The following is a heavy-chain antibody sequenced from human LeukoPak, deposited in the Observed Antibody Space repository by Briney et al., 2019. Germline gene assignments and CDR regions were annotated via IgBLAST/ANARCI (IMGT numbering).Heavy chain of an antibody. CDR1: GFTFSSDA. CDR2: SSGSGGST. CDR3: SKDDIDPITRVWGVLGD. J-gene: IGHJ4*02. D-gene: IGHD3-10*01. Sequence: PAGSLSLSCAASGFTFSSDAMSWGRQDPPKGLEWVSVSSGSGGSTYYDDSVKGRLTISWDNAKNTVYLQMNSLGAEDTAVYYCSKDDIDPITRVWGVLGDWGQGTLVTVSS. V-gene: IGHV3-23*01.